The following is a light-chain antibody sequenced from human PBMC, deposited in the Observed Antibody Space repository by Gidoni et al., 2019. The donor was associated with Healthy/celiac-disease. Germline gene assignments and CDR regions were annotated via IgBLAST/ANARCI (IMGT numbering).Light chain of an antibody. CDR2: DNN. V-gene: IGLV1-51*01. CDR1: SANIGNNY. CDR3: GTWDSSLSAYV. Sequence: QKVTISCSGSSANIGNNYVSWYQQLPGTAPKLLIYDNNKRPSGIPDRFSGSKSGTSATLGITGLQTGDEADYYCGTWDSSLSAYVFGTGTKVTVL. J-gene: IGLJ1*01.